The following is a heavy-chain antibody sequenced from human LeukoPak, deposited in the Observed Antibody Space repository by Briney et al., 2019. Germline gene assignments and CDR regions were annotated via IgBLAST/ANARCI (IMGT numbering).Heavy chain of an antibody. CDR3: VVGGSPGY. D-gene: IGHD2-15*01. V-gene: IGHV3-74*01. Sequence: GGSLRLSCAASGLAFSAYKMHWVRQAPRKGLVWVSRISADGYTTDYADFVQGRFTASRDNTKNTWSLEMNSLRAEDTAVYYCVVGGSPGYWGQGTLVTVSS. CDR2: ISADGYTT. J-gene: IGHJ4*02. CDR1: GLAFSAYK.